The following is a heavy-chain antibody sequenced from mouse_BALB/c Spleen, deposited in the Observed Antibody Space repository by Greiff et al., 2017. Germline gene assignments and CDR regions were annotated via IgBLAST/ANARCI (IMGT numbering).Heavy chain of an antibody. CDR2: ISYDGSN. V-gene: IGHV3-6*02. D-gene: IGHD1-1*01. CDR1: GYSITSGYY. CDR3: ARDGYGSSPG. Sequence: EVKLVESGPGLVKPSQSLSLTCSVTGYSITSGYYWNWIRQFPGNKLEWMGYISYDGSNNYNPSLKNRISITRDTSKNQFFLKLNSVTTEDTATYYCARDGYGSSPGWGQGTLVTVSA. J-gene: IGHJ3*01.